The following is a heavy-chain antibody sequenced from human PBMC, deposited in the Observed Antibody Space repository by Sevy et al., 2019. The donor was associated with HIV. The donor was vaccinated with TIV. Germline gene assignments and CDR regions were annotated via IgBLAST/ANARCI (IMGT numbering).Heavy chain of an antibody. D-gene: IGHD2-2*01. V-gene: IGHV4-31*03. CDR1: GGSISSGGYY. CDR3: ARGGSEIVVVPSYYYYYYGMDV. J-gene: IGHJ6*02. CDR2: IYYSGST. Sequence: SETLSLTCTVSGGSISSGGYYWSWIRQHPGKGLEWIGYIYYSGSTYYNPSLKSRVTISVDTSKNQFSLKLSSVTAADTAVDDCARGGSEIVVVPSYYYYYYGMDVWGQGTTVTVSS.